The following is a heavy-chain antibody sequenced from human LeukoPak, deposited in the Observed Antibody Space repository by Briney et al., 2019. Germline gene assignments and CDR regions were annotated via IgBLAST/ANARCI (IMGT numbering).Heavy chain of an antibody. CDR2: IKQDGSEN. D-gene: IGHD2-15*01. Sequence: GGALRLSCAASGFTFSHYWMTWVRQAPGKGLEWLANIKQDGSENYYVDSVKGRFTISRDNAKNSLYLQMNSLRAEDTALYYCAREDQPRGTFDYWGQGILVTVSS. J-gene: IGHJ4*02. V-gene: IGHV3-7*05. CDR1: GFTFSHYW. CDR3: AREDQPRGTFDY.